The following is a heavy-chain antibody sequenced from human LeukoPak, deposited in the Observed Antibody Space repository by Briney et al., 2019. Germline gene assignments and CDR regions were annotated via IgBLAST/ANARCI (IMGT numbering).Heavy chain of an antibody. CDR1: GFTFSRYW. J-gene: IGHJ4*02. D-gene: IGHD4/OR15-4a*01. CDR3: ARDVHGALDF. V-gene: IGHV3-7*01. CDR2: IRGDAGDK. Sequence: PGGSLRLSCAASGFTFSRYWMAWVRQAPGKGLEWVANIRGDAGDKGYADSVRDRFTISRGNGKNSLYLQMNSLTAEDTAVYYCARDVHGALDFWDQGTLVVVSS.